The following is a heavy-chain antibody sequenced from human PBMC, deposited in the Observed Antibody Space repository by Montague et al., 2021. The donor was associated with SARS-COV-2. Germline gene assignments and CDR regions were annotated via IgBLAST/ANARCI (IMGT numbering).Heavy chain of an antibody. CDR3: ARDTRIAMLVVVTRYGLDV. J-gene: IGHJ6*02. Sequence: SETLSLTCTVSGGSIGNWTYYWGWVRQPPGKGLEWIASLYYTGGAFYNPSLMSRVTKSLDTSKNQFSLRLSSVTAADTAVYYCARDTRIAMLVVVTRYGLDVWGQGTTVTVSS. CDR2: LYYTGGA. D-gene: IGHD3-22*01. CDR1: GGSIGNWTYY. V-gene: IGHV4-39*07.